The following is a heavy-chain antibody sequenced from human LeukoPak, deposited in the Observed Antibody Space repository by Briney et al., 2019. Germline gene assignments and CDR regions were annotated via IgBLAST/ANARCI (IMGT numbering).Heavy chain of an antibody. D-gene: IGHD3-16*01. Sequence: GGSLRLSCVASGFSFSDYSMSWVRQAAGKGLEWVAEMMEDGSDENYMDSVKGRFTISRDNARNSLHLQMKSLRAEDTAVYFCARGGAGGGYFPTWGQGILVIVSS. CDR3: ARGGAGGGYFPT. V-gene: IGHV3-7*03. CDR2: MMEDGSDE. J-gene: IGHJ1*01. CDR1: GFSFSDYS.